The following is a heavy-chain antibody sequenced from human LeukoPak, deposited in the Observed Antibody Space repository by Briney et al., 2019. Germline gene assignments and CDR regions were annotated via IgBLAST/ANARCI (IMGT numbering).Heavy chain of an antibody. D-gene: IGHD5-12*01. J-gene: IGHJ4*02. V-gene: IGHV1-8*03. CDR3: ARAGGIYSGYDLADY. Sequence: ASVKVSCKASGYTFTGYYMHWVRQAPGQGLEWMGWMNPNSGNTGYAQKFQGRVTITRNTSISTAYMELSSLRSEDTAVYYCARAGGIYSGYDLADYWGQGTLVTVSS. CDR1: GYTFTGYY. CDR2: MNPNSGNT.